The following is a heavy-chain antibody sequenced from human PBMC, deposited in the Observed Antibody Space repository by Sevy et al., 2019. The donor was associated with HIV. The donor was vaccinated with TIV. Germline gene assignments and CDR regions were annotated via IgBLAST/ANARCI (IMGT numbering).Heavy chain of an antibody. CDR1: GFTFSSYA. CDR2: ISYDGSNK. V-gene: IGHV3-30-3*01. Sequence: GGSLRLSCAASGFTFSSYAMHWVRQAPGKGLEWVAVISYDGSNKYYADSVKGRFTISRDNSKNTLYMQMNSLRAEDTAVYYCARDKRAVVVPAATFDYWGQGTLVTVSS. CDR3: ARDKRAVVVPAATFDY. J-gene: IGHJ4*02. D-gene: IGHD2-2*01.